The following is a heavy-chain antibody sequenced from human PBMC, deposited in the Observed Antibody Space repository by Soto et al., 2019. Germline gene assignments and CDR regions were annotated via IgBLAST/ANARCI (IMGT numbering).Heavy chain of an antibody. CDR1: GLSFRTYG. J-gene: IGHJ4*02. CDR2: IWYDGTKE. D-gene: IGHD3-10*01. CDR3: ARDASAATEF. V-gene: IGHV3-33*01. Sequence: QVQLVESGGGVVHPGRSLRLSCAASGLSFRTYGMHWARQAPGKGLGWVAVIWYDGTKEYYADSVKGRFTISRDNSKTTLHLQMNSLRAEATAVYYCARDASAATEFWGQATLVTVSS.